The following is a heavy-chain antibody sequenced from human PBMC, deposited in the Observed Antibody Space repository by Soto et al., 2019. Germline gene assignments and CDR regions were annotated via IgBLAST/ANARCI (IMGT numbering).Heavy chain of an antibody. CDR2: IYSGGYT. D-gene: IGHD3-10*01. CDR3: GARPGGGGY. J-gene: IGHJ4*02. V-gene: IGHV3-53*01. CDR1: GFTVSNNY. Sequence: EVQLVESGGGLIQPGGSLRLSCAVSGFTVSNNYMSWVRQAPGKGLEGVSVIYSGGYTAYGDSVKGRFTISRDNSKNTNYFQMKSLGPAAPAVFYWGARPGGGGYWGQGTLVTVSS.